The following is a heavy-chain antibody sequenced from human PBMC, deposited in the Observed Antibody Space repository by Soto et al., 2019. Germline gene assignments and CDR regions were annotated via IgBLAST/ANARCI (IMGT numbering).Heavy chain of an antibody. Sequence: TSETLSLTCTVSGGSISSGDYYWSWIRQPPGKGLEWIGYIYYSGSTYYSPSLKSRVTISVDTSKNQFSLKLSSVTAADTAVYYCARVPPLRTLEYYFDYWGQGTLVTVSS. CDR2: IYYSGST. CDR3: ARVPPLRTLEYYFDY. J-gene: IGHJ4*02. CDR1: GGSISSGDYY. V-gene: IGHV4-30-4*01.